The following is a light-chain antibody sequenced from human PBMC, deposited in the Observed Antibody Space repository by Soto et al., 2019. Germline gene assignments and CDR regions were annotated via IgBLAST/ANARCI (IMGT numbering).Light chain of an antibody. Sequence: QSVLTQPPSASGSPGQSVTISCTGTTSDIGRYNYVSWYQQHPGTAPKLIIYEVNNRPSGVSNRFSGSKSGNTASLIISGLQTEDEADYYCSAYTTTSTLIFGTGTKVTVL. CDR3: SAYTTTSTLI. CDR2: EVN. V-gene: IGLV2-14*01. J-gene: IGLJ1*01. CDR1: TSDIGRYNY.